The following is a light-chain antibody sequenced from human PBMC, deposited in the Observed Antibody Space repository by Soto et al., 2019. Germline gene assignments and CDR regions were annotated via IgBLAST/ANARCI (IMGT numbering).Light chain of an antibody. Sequence: QSVLTQPASVSESPGQSITISCTGTSSDVGGYNYVSWYQQYPGKAPKVMIYDVSNRPSGVSNRFSGSKSGNTASLTISGLQAEDEADYYCSSYTSSSTYVFGSGTKKTVL. V-gene: IGLV2-14*01. CDR2: DVS. CDR3: SSYTSSSTYV. J-gene: IGLJ1*01. CDR1: SSDVGGYNY.